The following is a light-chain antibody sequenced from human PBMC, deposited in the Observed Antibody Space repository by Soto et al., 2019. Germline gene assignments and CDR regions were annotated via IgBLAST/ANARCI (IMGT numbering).Light chain of an antibody. CDR2: KAS. V-gene: IGKV1-5*03. Sequence: DIEMTQSPSTLSASVGDRVTITCRASQSISSGLAWYQQKPGKAPKLLIYKASSLESGVPSRFSGSGSGTEFTLTISSLQPDDFATYYCQQYKSYFRTFGQGTKVEIK. J-gene: IGKJ1*01. CDR3: QQYKSYFRT. CDR1: QSISSG.